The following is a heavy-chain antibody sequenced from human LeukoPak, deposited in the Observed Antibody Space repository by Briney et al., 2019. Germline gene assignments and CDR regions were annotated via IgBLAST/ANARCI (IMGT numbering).Heavy chain of an antibody. J-gene: IGHJ5*02. CDR1: VGSISSGCYY. V-gene: IGHV4-31*03. Sequence: KTSETRSLTCTVSVGSISSGCYYWSWIRQHPGKGLEWIGYIYYSGSTYYNPSLKSRVTISVDTSKNQFSLKLSSVTAADTAVYYCARGGLRPLNWFDPWGQGTLVTVSS. CDR2: IYYSGST. D-gene: IGHD3-16*01. CDR3: ARGGLRPLNWFDP.